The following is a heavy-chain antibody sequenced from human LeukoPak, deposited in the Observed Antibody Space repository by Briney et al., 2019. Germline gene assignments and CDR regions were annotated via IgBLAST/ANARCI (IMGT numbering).Heavy chain of an antibody. CDR2: IRDSGGST. J-gene: IGHJ3*02. Sequence: GGSLGLSCAASGFTFITYAMSWVRQAPGKGLRWVSVIRDSGGSTYYADSVKGRFTISRDNSKNTLYLQMNSLRAEDTAVYYCAKAGRSGWYPGWPFDIWGQGTMVTVSS. CDR3: AKAGRSGWYPGWPFDI. D-gene: IGHD6-19*01. V-gene: IGHV3-23*01. CDR1: GFTFITYA.